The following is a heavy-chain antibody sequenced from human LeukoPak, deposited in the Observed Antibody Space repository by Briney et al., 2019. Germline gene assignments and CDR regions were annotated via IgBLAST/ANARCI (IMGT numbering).Heavy chain of an antibody. D-gene: IGHD3-22*01. CDR3: ARVKYYYNSSGYPVGAWFAP. CDR1: GYTFTSYG. J-gene: IGHJ5*02. CDR2: ISAYNGNT. Sequence: ASVKVSCKASGYTFTSYGISWVRQAPGQGLEWMGWISAYNGNTNYALKLQGRVTMTTDTSTSTAYMELRSLRSDDTAVYYCARVKYYYNSSGYPVGAWFAPWGQGTLATASS. V-gene: IGHV1-18*01.